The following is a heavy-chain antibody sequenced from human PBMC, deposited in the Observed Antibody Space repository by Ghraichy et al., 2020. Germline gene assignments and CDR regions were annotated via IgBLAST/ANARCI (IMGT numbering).Heavy chain of an antibody. Sequence: SETLFLTCAVSGYSISSGHYWGWIRQSPGKGLEWIGDIYRTGSTYYNPSLKSRVTISVDTSKNQFSLKVSSVTAADTAVYYCARELVVAAQFDYWGQGTLVTVSS. V-gene: IGHV4-38-2*02. CDR2: IYRTGST. CDR3: ARELVVAAQFDY. CDR1: GYSISSGHY. D-gene: IGHD2-15*01. J-gene: IGHJ4*02.